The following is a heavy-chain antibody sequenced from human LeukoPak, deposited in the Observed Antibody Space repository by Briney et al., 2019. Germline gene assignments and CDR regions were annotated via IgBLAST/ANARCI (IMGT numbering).Heavy chain of an antibody. J-gene: IGHJ3*02. V-gene: IGHV3-23*01. CDR2: ISGSGGST. CDR1: GFTFSSYA. CDR3: AKDLYCSGGSCYRTVTDAFDI. Sequence: PGGSLRLSCAASGFTFSSYAMSWVRQAPGKGLEWVSAISGSGGSTYYADSVKGRFTISRDNSKNTLYLQMNSLRAEDTAVYYCAKDLYCSGGSCYRTVTDAFDIWGQGTMVTVPS. D-gene: IGHD2-15*01.